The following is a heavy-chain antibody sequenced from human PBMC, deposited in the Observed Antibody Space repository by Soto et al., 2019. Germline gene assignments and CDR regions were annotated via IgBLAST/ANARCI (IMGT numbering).Heavy chain of an antibody. Sequence: QVRLQESGPGLVKPSETLSLTCTVSGASISNYYWSWIRQPAGKGLECLGRIYASGTTTYNPSLRGRVTMSVHTSKNQFSLNLNSVTAADTAVYYCARETRSELGTVEYWGQGTLVTVSS. J-gene: IGHJ4*02. CDR1: GASISNYY. CDR3: ARETRSELGTVEY. V-gene: IGHV4-4*07. D-gene: IGHD1-1*01. CDR2: IYASGTT.